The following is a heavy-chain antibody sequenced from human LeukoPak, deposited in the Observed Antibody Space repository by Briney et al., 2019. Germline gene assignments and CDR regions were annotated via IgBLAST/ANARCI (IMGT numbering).Heavy chain of an antibody. V-gene: IGHV4-39*07. CDR1: SGSISSSSYY. J-gene: IGHJ4*02. CDR2: IYYSGST. CDR3: ARDWWICGGDCGGWWGFDY. Sequence: SESLSLTCTVSSGSISSSSYYWGWIRQPPGKGLEWIGSIYYSGSTYYNPSLKSRVTISVDTSKNQFSLKLSSVTAADTAVYYCARDWWICGGDCGGWWGFDYWGQGTLVTVSS. D-gene: IGHD2-21*02.